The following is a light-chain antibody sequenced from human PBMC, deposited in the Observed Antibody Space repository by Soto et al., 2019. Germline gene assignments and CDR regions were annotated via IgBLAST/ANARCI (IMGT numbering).Light chain of an antibody. CDR1: QTVSSW. Sequence: DIQMTQSPSTLSASVGDRVTITCRASQTVSSWLAWYQQKPGKAPKILIYKASGLESGVPSRFSGSGSGTAFSLTISSLQPDDFATYYCQQYSTYPWTFGQGTKVEIK. CDR3: QQYSTYPWT. V-gene: IGKV1-5*03. J-gene: IGKJ1*01. CDR2: KAS.